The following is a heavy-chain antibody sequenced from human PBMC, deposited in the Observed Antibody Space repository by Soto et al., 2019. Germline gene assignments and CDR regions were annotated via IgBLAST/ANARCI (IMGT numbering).Heavy chain of an antibody. Sequence: GASVKVSCKASGGTFSSYTISWVRQAPGQGLEWMGRIIPILGIANYAQKFQGRVTITADKSTSTAYMELSSLRSEDTAVYYCARVVPAASVFWFDPWGQGTLVTVSS. CDR1: GGTFSSYT. CDR3: ARVVPAASVFWFDP. CDR2: IIPILGIA. D-gene: IGHD2-2*01. J-gene: IGHJ5*02. V-gene: IGHV1-69*02.